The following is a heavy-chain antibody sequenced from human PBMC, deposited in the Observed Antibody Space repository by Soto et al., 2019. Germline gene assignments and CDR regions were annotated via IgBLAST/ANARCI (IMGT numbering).Heavy chain of an antibody. V-gene: IGHV4-39*01. J-gene: IGHJ5*02. CDR1: GGSISTSRSY. D-gene: IGHD2-21*02. Sequence: SETLSLTCSVSGGSISTSRSYWAWIRQPPGKGLEWLANIFYSGSTFYNPSLASRVSVSVDTSKNEFSLKLRSVTAADTAVYYCARQPTTGDADLWFDPWGQGTLVTVSS. CDR2: IFYSGST. CDR3: ARQPTTGDADLWFDP.